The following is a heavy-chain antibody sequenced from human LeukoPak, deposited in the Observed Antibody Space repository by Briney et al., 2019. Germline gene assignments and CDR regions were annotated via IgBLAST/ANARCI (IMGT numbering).Heavy chain of an antibody. J-gene: IGHJ6*03. Sequence: SVKVSCKASGGTFSSYAISWVRQAPGQGLEWMGGIIPIFGTANYAQKFQGRVTITTDESTSTAYMELSSLRSEDTAVYYCAILPWYYYYYMDVWGKGTTVTVSS. V-gene: IGHV1-69*05. CDR3: AILPWYYYYYMDV. CDR1: GGTFSSYA. CDR2: IIPIFGTA. D-gene: IGHD2-15*01.